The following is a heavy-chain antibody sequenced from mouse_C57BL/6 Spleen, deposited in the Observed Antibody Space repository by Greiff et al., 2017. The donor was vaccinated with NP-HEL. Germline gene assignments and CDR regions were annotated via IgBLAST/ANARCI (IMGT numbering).Heavy chain of an antibody. V-gene: IGHV1-53*01. J-gene: IGHJ2*01. D-gene: IGHD2-4*01. CDR1: GYTFTSYW. CDR2: INPSNGGT. Sequence: QVQLQQSGTELVKPGASGYTFTSYWMHWVKQRPGQGLEWIGNINPSNGGTNYNEKFKSKATLTVDKSSSTAYMQLSSLTSEDSAVYYCARFRDYEGFDYWGQGTTLTVSS. CDR3: ARFRDYEGFDY.